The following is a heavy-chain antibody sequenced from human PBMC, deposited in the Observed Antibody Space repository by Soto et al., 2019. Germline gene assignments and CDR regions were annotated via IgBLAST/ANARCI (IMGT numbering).Heavy chain of an antibody. Sequence: EVQLVQSGAEVKKPGESLKISCKGSGYRVTNYLIAWVRQMPGKGLEGMGIIYAGHSDSTYRQSLQGKVTISVDKSISTAYLQWSSLNAPTTALYYCARGGYTYGDSFDYGCQGTLVTVSS. V-gene: IGHV5-51*01. D-gene: IGHD5-18*01. J-gene: IGHJ4*02. CDR2: IYAGHSDS. CDR1: GYRVTNYL. CDR3: ARGGYTYGDSFDY.